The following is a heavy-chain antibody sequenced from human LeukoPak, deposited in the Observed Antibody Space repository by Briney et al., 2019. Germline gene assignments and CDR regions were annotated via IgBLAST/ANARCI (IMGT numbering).Heavy chain of an antibody. CDR1: GYSINSGYY. CDR2: IYHSGST. Sequence: SETLSLTCTVSGYSINSGYYWGWIRQPPGKGLEWIGSIYHSGSTYCNPSLKSRVTISVDTSKNQFSLKLSSVTAADTAVYYCASYDFWSGSITDVWGKGTTVTVSS. V-gene: IGHV4-38-2*02. J-gene: IGHJ6*04. CDR3: ASYDFWSGSITDV. D-gene: IGHD3-3*01.